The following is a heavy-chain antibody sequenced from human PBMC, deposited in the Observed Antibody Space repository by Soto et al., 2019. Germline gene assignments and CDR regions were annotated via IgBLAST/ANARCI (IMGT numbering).Heavy chain of an antibody. CDR3: ARDRAVAGTRYFDY. CDR1: GYTFTSYA. D-gene: IGHD6-19*01. V-gene: IGHV1-3*01. Sequence: ASVKVSCKASGYTFTSYAMHWVRQAPGQRLEWMGWINAGNGNTKYSQKFQGRVTITRDTSASTAYMELSSLRSEDTAVYYYARDRAVAGTRYFDYWGQGTLVTVSS. CDR2: INAGNGNT. J-gene: IGHJ4*02.